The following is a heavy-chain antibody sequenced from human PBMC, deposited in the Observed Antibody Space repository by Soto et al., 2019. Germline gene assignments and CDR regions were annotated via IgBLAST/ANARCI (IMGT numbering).Heavy chain of an antibody. V-gene: IGHV3-7*01. J-gene: IGHJ3*02. Sequence: GSLRLSCAASGFTFNSFWMTWVRQAPGKGLEWVANIKQGGSEKFYLDSVKGRFTISRDNAKNSLFLQMNSLRAEDTAMYYCARDSGYNWNDYAFDIWGQGTMVTVSS. CDR3: ARDSGYNWNDYAFDI. CDR2: IKQGGSEK. CDR1: GFTFNSFW. D-gene: IGHD1-1*01.